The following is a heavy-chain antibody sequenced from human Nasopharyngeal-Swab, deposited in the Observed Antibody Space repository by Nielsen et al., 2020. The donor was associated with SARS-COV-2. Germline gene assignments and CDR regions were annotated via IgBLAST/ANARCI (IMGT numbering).Heavy chain of an antibody. V-gene: IGHV4-38-2*01. Sequence: SETLSLTCAVSGYSISSGYYWGWIRQPPGKGLEWIGSIYHSGSTYYNPSLKSRVTISVDTFKNQFSLKLSSVTAADTAVYYCARPGQQLVLEYFQHWGQGTLVTVSS. CDR2: IYHSGST. CDR3: ARPGQQLVLEYFQH. D-gene: IGHD6-13*01. CDR1: GYSISSGYY. J-gene: IGHJ1*01.